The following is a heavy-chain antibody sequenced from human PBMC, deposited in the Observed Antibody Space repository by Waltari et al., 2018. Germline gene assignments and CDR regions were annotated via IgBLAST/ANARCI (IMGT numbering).Heavy chain of an antibody. D-gene: IGHD1-1*01. V-gene: IGHV1-46*01. J-gene: IGHJ5*02. Sequence: QVQLVQSGAEVKKPGASVKVSCKASGYTFTSYYLPWVRQAPGQGLEWMGIINPSGGSTSYAQKFQGRVTMTRDTSTSTVYMELSSLRSEDTAVYYCARAEQGWFDPWGQGTLVTVSS. CDR1: GYTFTSYY. CDR2: INPSGGST. CDR3: ARAEQGWFDP.